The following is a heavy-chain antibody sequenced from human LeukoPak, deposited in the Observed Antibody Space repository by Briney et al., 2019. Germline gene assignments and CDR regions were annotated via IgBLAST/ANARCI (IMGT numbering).Heavy chain of an antibody. CDR2: IYSGGTT. CDR3: ARDQYSYAHAAH. D-gene: IGHD5-18*01. V-gene: IGHV3-66*01. J-gene: IGHJ4*02. Sequence: GGSLRLSCAASGFTVSSNYMSWVRQAPGKGLEWVSVIYSGGTTYYADSVKGRFTISRDNSENTLHLQMNSLRAEDTAVYYCARDQYSYAHAAHWGQGTLVTVS. CDR1: GFTVSSNY.